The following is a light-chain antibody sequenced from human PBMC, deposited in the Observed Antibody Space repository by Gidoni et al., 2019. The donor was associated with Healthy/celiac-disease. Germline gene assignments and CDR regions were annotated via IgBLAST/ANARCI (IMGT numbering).Light chain of an antibody. CDR3: QQSYSTPT. V-gene: IGKV1-39*01. Sequence: DIQMTQSPSSLSASVGDRVTITCRASQSISSYLNWYQQKPGKAPKLLTYAASSLQSGVRSRFSGSGSGTDFTLTISSLQPEDFATYYCQQSYSTPTFGQXTKLEIK. CDR1: QSISSY. J-gene: IGKJ2*01. CDR2: AAS.